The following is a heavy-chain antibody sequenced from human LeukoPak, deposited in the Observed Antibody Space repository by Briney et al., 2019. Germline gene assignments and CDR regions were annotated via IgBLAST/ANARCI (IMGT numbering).Heavy chain of an antibody. J-gene: IGHJ4*02. Sequence: ASVEVSCKASGYTFTGYYMHWVRQAPGQGLEWMGWINPNSGGTNYAQKFQGRVTMTRDTSISTAYMELSRLRSDDTAVYYCARSAYYYDSSGYNDYWGQGTLVTVSS. CDR1: GYTFTGYY. V-gene: IGHV1-2*02. CDR2: INPNSGGT. D-gene: IGHD3-22*01. CDR3: ARSAYYYDSSGYNDY.